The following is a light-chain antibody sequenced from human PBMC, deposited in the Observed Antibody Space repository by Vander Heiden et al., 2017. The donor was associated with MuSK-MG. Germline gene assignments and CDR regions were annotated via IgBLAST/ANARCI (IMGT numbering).Light chain of an antibody. CDR1: QSVSSY. CDR2: DAS. J-gene: IGKJ4*01. CDR3: QQCSNLLT. V-gene: IGKV3-11*01. Sequence: EIVLTQSPATLSLSPGERATLSCRASQSVSSYLAWYQQKPGQAPRLLIYDASNRANGIPDRFSGSGSGTDFTLTSSSREPEDFAVYYGQQCSNLLTFGGGTKVEIK.